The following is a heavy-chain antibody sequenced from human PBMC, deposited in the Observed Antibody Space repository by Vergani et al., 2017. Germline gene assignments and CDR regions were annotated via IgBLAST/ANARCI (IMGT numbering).Heavy chain of an antibody. Sequence: QLQLQESGPGLVKPSETLSLTCTVSGGSISSSSYYLGWIRQPPGKGLEWIGSIYYSGSTYYNPSLKSRVTISVDTSKNQFSLKLSSVTAADTAVYYCARNIGPRSEKPHWGQGTLVTVSS. CDR3: ARNIGPRSEKPH. J-gene: IGHJ4*02. CDR2: IYYSGST. CDR1: GGSISSSSYY. V-gene: IGHV4-39*07. D-gene: IGHD1-14*01.